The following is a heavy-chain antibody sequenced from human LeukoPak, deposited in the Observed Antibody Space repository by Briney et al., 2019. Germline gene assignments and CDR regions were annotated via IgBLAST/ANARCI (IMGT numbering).Heavy chain of an antibody. Sequence: SEALSLTCTVSSGSISTYYWSWIRQSPGKGLGWIGYIHYSGSTYYNPSLKSRVTISIDTSKKQFSLRLNSMTAADTAVYYCARWLSGAVNFDVWGPGTLVTVSS. J-gene: IGHJ4*02. D-gene: IGHD3-22*01. CDR2: IHYSGST. CDR1: SGSISTYY. V-gene: IGHV4-59*01. CDR3: ARWLSGAVNFDV.